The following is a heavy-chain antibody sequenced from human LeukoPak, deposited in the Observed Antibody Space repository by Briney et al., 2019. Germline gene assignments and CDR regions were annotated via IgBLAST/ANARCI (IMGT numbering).Heavy chain of an antibody. CDR3: ARERQQMGFDF. Sequence: SETLSLTCTVSGDSISSYSWSWIRQPAGKGLEWIGRLYSTASTNYNPSLKSRVTVSIDTSRNQFSLRLTSVTAADTAVYYCARERQQMGFDFWGLGTLVTVSS. CDR2: LYSTAST. V-gene: IGHV4-4*07. CDR1: GDSISSYS. D-gene: IGHD6-13*01. J-gene: IGHJ4*02.